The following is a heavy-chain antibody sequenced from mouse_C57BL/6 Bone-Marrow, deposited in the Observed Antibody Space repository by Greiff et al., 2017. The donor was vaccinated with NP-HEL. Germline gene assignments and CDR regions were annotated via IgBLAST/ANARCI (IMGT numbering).Heavy chain of an antibody. J-gene: IGHJ1*03. Sequence: QVQLQQPGTELVKPGASVKLSCKASGYTFTSYWMHWVKQRPGQGLEWIGNINPSNGGTNYNEKFKSKATLTVDKSSSTAYMQLSSLTSEDSAVYYCARSSITTVVPRWYFDVWGTGTTVTVSS. CDR2: INPSNGGT. V-gene: IGHV1-53*01. D-gene: IGHD1-1*01. CDR3: ARSSITTVVPRWYFDV. CDR1: GYTFTSYW.